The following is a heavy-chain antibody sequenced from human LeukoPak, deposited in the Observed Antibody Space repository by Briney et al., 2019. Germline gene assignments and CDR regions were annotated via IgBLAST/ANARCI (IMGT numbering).Heavy chain of an antibody. D-gene: IGHD6-19*01. Sequence: PGGSLRLSWAASGFTFSSYEMNWVRQAPGKGLEWVSYISSSGTTTHYADSVRGRFTISRDNAKNSLYLQMNSLRAEDTAVYYCARSSSGWRDFDYWGQGTLVTVSS. V-gene: IGHV3-48*03. CDR3: ARSSSGWRDFDY. J-gene: IGHJ4*02. CDR2: ISSSGTTT. CDR1: GFTFSSYE.